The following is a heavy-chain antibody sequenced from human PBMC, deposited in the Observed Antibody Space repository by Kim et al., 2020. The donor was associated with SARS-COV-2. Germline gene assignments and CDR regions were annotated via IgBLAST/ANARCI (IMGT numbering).Heavy chain of an antibody. V-gene: IGHV3-21*01. CDR3: ARDTSVRNFDY. Sequence: GGSLRLSCAASGFTFSSYSMNWVRQAPGKGLEWVSSISSSSSDRYYADSVKGRCNISRDNAKNSLYLQMNSLRAEDRAVYYCARDTSVRNFDYWGQVTLVTVSS. J-gene: IGHJ4*02. CDR1: GFTFSSYS. CDR2: ISSSSSDR.